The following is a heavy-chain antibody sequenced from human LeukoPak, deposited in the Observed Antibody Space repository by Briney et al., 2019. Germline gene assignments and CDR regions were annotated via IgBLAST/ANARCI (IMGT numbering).Heavy chain of an antibody. Sequence: GGSLRLSCAASGFTFNSYAMAWVRQAPGKGLEWVSAISGSGGSTYYVDSVKGRLTISRDNSKNMLYLQMYSLRAEDTAVYYCAKDPVQGSTAAYYFDFRGQGTLVTVSS. CDR2: ISGSGGST. CDR1: GFTFNSYA. J-gene: IGHJ4*02. D-gene: IGHD2-15*01. CDR3: AKDPVQGSTAAYYFDF. V-gene: IGHV3-23*01.